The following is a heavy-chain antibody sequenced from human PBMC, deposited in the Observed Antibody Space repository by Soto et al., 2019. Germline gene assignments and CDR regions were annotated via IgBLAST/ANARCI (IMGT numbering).Heavy chain of an antibody. CDR1: GYTFTSYG. CDR2: ISAYNGNT. Sequence: QVQLVQSGAEVKKPGASVKVSCKASGYTFTSYGISWVRQAPGQGLEWMGWISAYNGNTNYAQKLQGRVTMTTDTSTSTAYTELRSLRSDDTAVYYCARLNYVSDYYYYGMDVWGQGTTVTVSS. J-gene: IGHJ6*02. V-gene: IGHV1-18*01. D-gene: IGHD1-7*01. CDR3: ARLNYVSDYYYYGMDV.